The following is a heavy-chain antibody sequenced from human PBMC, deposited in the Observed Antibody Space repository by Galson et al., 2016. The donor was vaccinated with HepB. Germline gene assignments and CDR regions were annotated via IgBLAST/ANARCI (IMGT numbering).Heavy chain of an antibody. CDR3: ARDNLAVFTGLGY. V-gene: IGHV3-7*03. D-gene: IGHD3-9*01. Sequence: SLRLSCAASGFTFRTSWMRWVRQPPGKGPEWVANIKPDGSGGYFLDSLKGRFTVSRDNAKNSLYLQMNSLRVDDTAVYYCARDNLAVFTGLGYWGQGTLVTVSS. CDR2: IKPDGSGG. J-gene: IGHJ4*02. CDR1: GFTFRTSW.